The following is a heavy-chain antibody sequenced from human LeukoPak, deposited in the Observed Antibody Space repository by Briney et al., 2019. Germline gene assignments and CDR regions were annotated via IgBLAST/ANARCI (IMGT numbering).Heavy chain of an antibody. CDR3: ARGSPVDTAMVGYFDL. J-gene: IGHJ2*01. D-gene: IGHD5-18*01. CDR2: IYYSGST. V-gene: IGHV4-59*01. CDR1: GGSISSYY. Sequence: PSETLSLTCTVSGGSISSYYWSWIRQPPGKGLEWIGYIYYSGSTNYNPSLKSRVTISVDTSKNQFSLKLSSVTAADTAVYYCARGSPVDTAMVGYFDLWGRGTLVTVSS.